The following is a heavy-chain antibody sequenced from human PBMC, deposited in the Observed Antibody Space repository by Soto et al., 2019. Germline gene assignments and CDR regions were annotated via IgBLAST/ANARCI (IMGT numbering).Heavy chain of an antibody. D-gene: IGHD3-10*01. V-gene: IGHV1-18*04. CDR3: ARSYNYGSYWYFDL. J-gene: IGHJ2*01. CDR1: GYTFSDYG. CDR2: ISISSGNT. Sequence: ASVKVSCKASGYTFSDYGITWVRQAPGQGLEWMGWISISSGNTHFEESLQGRVTMTSDKTSTAYMELWRLRSDDSAMYYCARSYNYGSYWYFDLWGRGTTVTVSS.